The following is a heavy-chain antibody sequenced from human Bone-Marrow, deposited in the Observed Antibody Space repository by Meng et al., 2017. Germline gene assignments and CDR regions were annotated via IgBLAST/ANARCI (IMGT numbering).Heavy chain of an antibody. CDR3: ATDVMYDAFDI. Sequence: GGSLRLSCAASGFTFDDYAMHWVRQAPGKGLEWVSGISWNSGSIGYADSVKGRFTISRDNAKNSLYLQMNSLTAEDTAVYYCATDVMYDAFDIWGQGTMVTVSS. J-gene: IGHJ3*02. CDR2: ISWNSGSI. CDR1: GFTFDDYA. D-gene: IGHD2-8*01. V-gene: IGHV3-9*01.